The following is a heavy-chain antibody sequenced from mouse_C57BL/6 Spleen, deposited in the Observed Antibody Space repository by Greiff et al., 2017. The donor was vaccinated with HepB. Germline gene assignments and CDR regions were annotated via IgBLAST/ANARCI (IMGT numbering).Heavy chain of an antibody. CDR1: GYTFTSYG. CDR3: ANYDYDVPFAY. Sequence: VQLQQSGAELARPGASVKLSCKASGYTFTSYGISWVKQRTGQGLEWIGEIYPRSGNTYYNEKFKGKATLTADKSSSTAYMELRSLTSEDSAVYFCANYDYDVPFAYWGQGTLVTVS. J-gene: IGHJ3*01. CDR2: IYPRSGNT. D-gene: IGHD2-4*01. V-gene: IGHV1-81*01.